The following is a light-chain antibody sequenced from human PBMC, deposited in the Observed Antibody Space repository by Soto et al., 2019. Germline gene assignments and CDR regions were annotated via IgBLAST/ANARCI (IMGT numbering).Light chain of an antibody. J-gene: IGLJ1*01. CDR1: SRDVGGYHY. Sequence: QSALTQPPSASGSPGQSVTISCTGTSRDVGGYHYVSWYQHHPGKAPQLMIYEVTKRPSGVPDRFSGSKSGNTASLTVSGLQAEDEAEYYCSSYAGSNYYVFGTGTKVTVL. CDR3: SSYAGSNYYV. V-gene: IGLV2-8*01. CDR2: EVT.